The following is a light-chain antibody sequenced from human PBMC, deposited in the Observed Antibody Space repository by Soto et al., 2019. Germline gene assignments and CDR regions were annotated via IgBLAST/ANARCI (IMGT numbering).Light chain of an antibody. Sequence: EVVMTQSPVTLSVSPGEGVTLSCRASQTIDRNLAWYQKKPGRAPRLLIFGASTRATGIPARFSGSGSETEFTLTISSLQSEDFAVYYCQQYNNWPLTFGGGTNVDI. CDR2: GAS. V-gene: IGKV3-15*01. CDR3: QQYNNWPLT. CDR1: QTIDRN. J-gene: IGKJ4*01.